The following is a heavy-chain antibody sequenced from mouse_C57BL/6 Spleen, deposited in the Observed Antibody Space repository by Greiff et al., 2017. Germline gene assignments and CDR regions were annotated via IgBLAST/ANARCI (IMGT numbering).Heavy chain of an antibody. CDR3: ARSYYGSFYAMDY. Sequence: VQLQQSGPELVKPGASVKISCKASGYTFTDYYMNWVKQSHGKSLEWIGDINPNNGGTSYNQKFKGKATLTVDKSSSTAYMELRSLTSEDSAVYYCARSYYGSFYAMDYWGQGTSVTVSS. J-gene: IGHJ4*01. CDR1: GYTFTDYY. D-gene: IGHD1-1*01. V-gene: IGHV1-26*01. CDR2: INPNNGGT.